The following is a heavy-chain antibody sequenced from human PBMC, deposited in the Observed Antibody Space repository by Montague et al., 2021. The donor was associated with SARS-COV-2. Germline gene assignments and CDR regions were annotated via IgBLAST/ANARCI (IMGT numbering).Heavy chain of an antibody. J-gene: IGHJ4*02. CDR2: IKQGGST. CDR3: ARGHLSVSMIVVVFTSASYYFDY. Sequence: SETLSLTCGVYGGSFGDDHWSWIRQPPGKGLEWIGYIKQGGSTXXXPSXXXRVTISVDTSKNQFSLKLTSVAAADTAVYFCARGHLSVSMIVVVFTSASYYFDYWGQGAQVTVSS. CDR1: GGSFGDDH. D-gene: IGHD3-22*01. V-gene: IGHV4-34*01.